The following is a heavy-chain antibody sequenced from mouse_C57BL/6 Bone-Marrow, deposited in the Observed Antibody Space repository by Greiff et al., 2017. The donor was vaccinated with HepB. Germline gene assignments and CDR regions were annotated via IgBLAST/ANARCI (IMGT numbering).Heavy chain of an antibody. CDR2: INPGSGGT. D-gene: IGHD1-1*01. Sequence: QVQLKESGAELVRPGTSVKVSCKASGYAFTNYLIEWVKQRPGQGLEWIGVINPGSGGTNYNEKFKGKATLTADKSSSTAYMQLSSLTSEDSAVYFSARWGYGSRCCWYFDVWGTGTTVTVSS. CDR3: ARWGYGSRCCWYFDV. V-gene: IGHV1-54*01. CDR1: GYAFTNYL. J-gene: IGHJ1*03.